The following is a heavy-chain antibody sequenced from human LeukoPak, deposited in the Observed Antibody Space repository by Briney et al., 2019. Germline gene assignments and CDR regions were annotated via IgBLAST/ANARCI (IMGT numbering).Heavy chain of an antibody. CDR1: GGSFSGYY. D-gene: IGHD3-10*01. CDR2: INQSGGT. CDR3: ARGRSYVSGRYWFDP. V-gene: IGHV4-34*01. J-gene: IGHJ5*02. Sequence: SETLSLTCAVYGGSFSGYYWSWIRQPPGKGLEWIGEINQSGGTNYNPSLKSRVTTSVDTSKNQFSLKLRSVPAADTAVYYCARGRSYVSGRYWFDPWGQGALVTVSS.